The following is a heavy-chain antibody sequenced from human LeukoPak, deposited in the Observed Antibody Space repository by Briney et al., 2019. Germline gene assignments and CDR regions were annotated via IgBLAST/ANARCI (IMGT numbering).Heavy chain of an antibody. CDR2: IYHSGST. V-gene: IGHV4-38-2*02. D-gene: IGHD2-2*01. Sequence: SETLSLTCTVSGYSISSGYYWGWIRQPPGKGLEWIGSIYHSGSTYYNPSLKSRVTISVDTSKNRFSLKLSSVTAADTAVYYCARVLGYCSSTSCVDAFDIWGQGTMVTVSS. CDR3: ARVLGYCSSTSCVDAFDI. J-gene: IGHJ3*02. CDR1: GYSISSGYY.